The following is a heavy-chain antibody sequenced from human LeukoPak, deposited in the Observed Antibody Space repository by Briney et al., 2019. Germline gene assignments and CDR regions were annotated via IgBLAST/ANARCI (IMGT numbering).Heavy chain of an antibody. J-gene: IGHJ4*02. CDR3: TRDLYGGRGRSFDY. D-gene: IGHD1-26*01. V-gene: IGHV3-49*03. Sequence: GGSLRLSCTASGFTFGDYAMSWFRQAPGKGLEWVGFIRSKAYGGTTEYAASVKGRFTISRDDSKSIAYLQMNSLKTEDTAVYYCTRDLYGGRGRSFDYWGQGTLVTVSS. CDR2: IRSKAYGGTT. CDR1: GFTFGDYA.